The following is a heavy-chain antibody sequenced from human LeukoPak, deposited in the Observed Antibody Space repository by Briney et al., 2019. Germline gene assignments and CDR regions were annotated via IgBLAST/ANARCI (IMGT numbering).Heavy chain of an antibody. CDR2: IYYSGST. V-gene: IGHV4-31*03. CDR1: GGSISSGGYY. J-gene: IGHJ4*02. Sequence: SETLSLTCTVSGGSISSGGYYWSWIRQHPGKGLEWIGYIYYSGSTYYNPSLKSRVTISVDTSKNQFSLKLSSVTAADTAVYYCARSPLIVEATHFDYWGQGTLVTVSS. CDR3: ARSPLIVEATHFDY. D-gene: IGHD1-26*01.